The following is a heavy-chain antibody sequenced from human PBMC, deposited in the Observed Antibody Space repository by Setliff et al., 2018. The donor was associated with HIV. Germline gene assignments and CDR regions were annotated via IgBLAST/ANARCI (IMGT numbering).Heavy chain of an antibody. CDR2: IFYSGTT. D-gene: IGHD3-22*01. CDR3: ARFNALLGSSTYYDY. CDR1: EGYITGYY. J-gene: IGHJ4*02. V-gene: IGHV4-59*01. Sequence: KPSETLSLTCTVSEGYITGYYWTWIRQPPGGGLEWIGYIFYSGTTKFNPSLKSRAAISVDSSNNQFSLKMTSVTAADTAVYFCARFNALLGSSTYYDYWGPGLLVTVSS.